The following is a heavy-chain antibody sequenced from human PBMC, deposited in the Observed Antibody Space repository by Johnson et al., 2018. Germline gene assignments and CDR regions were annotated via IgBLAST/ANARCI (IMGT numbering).Heavy chain of an antibody. CDR3: TKAPTKSAEYFQH. V-gene: IGHV3-49*03. CDR1: GFTFGDYA. Sequence: VQLVESGGGVVQPGRSLRLSCTASGFTFGDYAMSWFRQAPGKGLEWVGFIRSKAYGGTTEYAASVKGRFTISRDDSKSIAYLQMKSLKTEDKAVYYGTKAPTKSAEYFQHWGQGTLVTVSS. J-gene: IGHJ1*01. CDR2: IRSKAYGGTT. D-gene: IGHD1-26*01.